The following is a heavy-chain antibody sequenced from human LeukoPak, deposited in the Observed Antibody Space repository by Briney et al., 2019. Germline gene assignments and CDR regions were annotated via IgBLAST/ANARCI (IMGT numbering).Heavy chain of an antibody. CDR2: ISYDGSNK. Sequence: GGSLRLSCAASGFTFSSYAMHWVRQAPGKGLEWVAVISYDGSNKYCADSVKGRFTISRDNSKNTLHLQMNSLRAEDTAVYYCTGLRLGELSHFDFWGQGTLVTVSS. CDR3: TGLRLGELSHFDF. J-gene: IGHJ4*02. V-gene: IGHV3-30-3*01. CDR1: GFTFSSYA. D-gene: IGHD3-16*02.